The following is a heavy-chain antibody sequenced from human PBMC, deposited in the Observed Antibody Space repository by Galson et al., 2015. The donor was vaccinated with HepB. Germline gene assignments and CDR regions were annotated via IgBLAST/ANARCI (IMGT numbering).Heavy chain of an antibody. D-gene: IGHD2-2*01. CDR3: ARGRDISSFSVDC. J-gene: IGHJ4*02. CDR2: ISSSSSTT. V-gene: IGHV3-48*01. Sequence: SLRLSCAASGYTFTSHSIHWVRQAPGQGLEWVSCISSSSSTTYYAHSVAGRFIMTRNNADNTPSLHLSSLTADDTAVYYCARGRDISSFSVDCWGQGNLVTVSS. CDR1: GYTFTSHS.